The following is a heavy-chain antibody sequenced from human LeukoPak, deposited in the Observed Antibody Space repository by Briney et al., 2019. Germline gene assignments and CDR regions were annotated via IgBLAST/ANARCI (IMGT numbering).Heavy chain of an antibody. CDR3: ARHGVAAAAFFDY. CDR1: GYTFYNYD. D-gene: IGHD6-13*01. J-gene: IGHJ4*02. V-gene: IGHV1-18*01. CDR2: ISAYNGNT. Sequence: ASVKVSCKASGYTFYNYDISWVRQAPGQGLEWMGWISAYNGNTSYAQMVQGRVTMTTDTSTSTAYMELRTLRSDDTAVYYCARHGVAAAAFFDYWGQGTLVTVSS.